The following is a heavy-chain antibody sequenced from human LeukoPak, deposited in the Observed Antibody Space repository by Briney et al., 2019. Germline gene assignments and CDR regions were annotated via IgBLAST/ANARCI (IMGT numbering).Heavy chain of an antibody. Sequence: ASVKVSCKASGYTFTGYYMHWVRQAPGQGLEWMGWINPNSGGTNYAQKFQGRVTMTRDTSISTAYMELSRLRSDDTAVYYCARAAQLERRFWWFDPWGQGTLVTVSS. J-gene: IGHJ5*02. D-gene: IGHD1-1*01. CDR1: GYTFTGYY. CDR3: ARAAQLERRFWWFDP. CDR2: INPNSGGT. V-gene: IGHV1-2*02.